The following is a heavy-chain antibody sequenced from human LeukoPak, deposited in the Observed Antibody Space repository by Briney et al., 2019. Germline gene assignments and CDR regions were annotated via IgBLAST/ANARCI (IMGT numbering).Heavy chain of an antibody. V-gene: IGHV3-33*08. CDR2: IWYDGSNK. CDR3: ARGTRRYCSGGSCYAPFDY. Sequence: PGGSLRLSCAASGFTFTDYYMSWIRQAPGKGLEWVAVIWYDGSNKYYADSVKGRFTISRDNSKNTLYLQMNSLRAEDTAVYYCARGTRRYCSGGSCYAPFDYWGQGTLVTVSS. J-gene: IGHJ4*02. D-gene: IGHD2-15*01. CDR1: GFTFTDYY.